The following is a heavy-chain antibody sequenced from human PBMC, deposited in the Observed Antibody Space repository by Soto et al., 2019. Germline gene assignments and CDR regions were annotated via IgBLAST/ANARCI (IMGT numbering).Heavy chain of an antibody. J-gene: IGHJ4*02. Sequence: QITLKESGPTLVKPTQTLTLTCTFSGFSLTTDRVGVGWIRQPPGEALEWLAVIYWDDSKTYRPSLESRLTITKDTSKNQVALTRTNMHSLDTATDYCAHSSGGRSLYSGQRTLVTVSS. D-gene: IGHD1-26*01. V-gene: IGHV2-5*02. CDR3: AHSSGGRSLY. CDR2: IYWDDSK. CDR1: GFSLTTDRVG.